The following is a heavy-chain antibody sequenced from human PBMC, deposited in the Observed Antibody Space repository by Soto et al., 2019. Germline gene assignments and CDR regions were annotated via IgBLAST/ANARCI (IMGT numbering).Heavy chain of an antibody. CDR3: AAIRYFEWVPAN. J-gene: IGHJ4*02. V-gene: IGHV1-58*01. Sequence: QMQLVQSGPEVKKPGTSVKVSCKASGFTFNRSGFQWVRQARGQRLEWIGWIVVGSGKTNYAQKFQERVTITRDILTSTAYMELSSLRSEDTAVYYCAAIRYFEWVPANWGQGTPVTVSS. CDR2: IVVGSGKT. D-gene: IGHD3-9*01. CDR1: GFTFNRSG.